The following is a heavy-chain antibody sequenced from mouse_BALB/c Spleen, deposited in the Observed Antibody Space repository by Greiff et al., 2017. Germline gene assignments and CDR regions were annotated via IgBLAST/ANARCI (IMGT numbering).Heavy chain of an antibody. CDR1: GFSLTSYG. D-gene: IGHD2-10*02. V-gene: IGHV2-9*02. CDR2: IWAGGST. J-gene: IGHJ1*01. CDR3: AREGGYGNYGYFDV. Sequence: QVQLKESGPGLVAPSQSLSITCTVSGFSLTSYGVHWVRQPPGKGLEWLGVIWAGGSTNYNSALMSRLSISKDNSKSQVFLKMNSLQTDDTAMYYCAREGGYGNYGYFDVWGAGTTVTVSS.